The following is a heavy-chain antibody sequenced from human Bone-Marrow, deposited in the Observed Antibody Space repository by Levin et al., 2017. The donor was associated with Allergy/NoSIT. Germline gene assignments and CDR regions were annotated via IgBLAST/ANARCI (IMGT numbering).Heavy chain of an antibody. CDR1: GYTFTGYY. CDR3: ARERSITIFGVVPTKTFDY. D-gene: IGHD3-3*01. V-gene: IGHV1-2*02. J-gene: IGHJ4*02. CDR2: INPNSGDT. Sequence: ASVKVSCKASGYTFTGYYLHWVRQAPGQGLEWMGWINPNSGDTNSAQKFQGRVTMTRDTSITTAYMELSRLTSDDTAVYYCARERSITIFGVVPTKTFDYWGQGTLATVSS.